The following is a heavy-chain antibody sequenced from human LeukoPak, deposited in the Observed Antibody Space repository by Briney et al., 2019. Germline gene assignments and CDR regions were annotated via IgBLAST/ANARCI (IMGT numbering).Heavy chain of an antibody. Sequence: PSETLSLTCAVYGGSFSGYYWSWIRQPPGKGLEWIGEINHSGSTNSNPSLKSRVTVSLDTSTSQVSLRLTSVTAADTAVYYCARYPFATPFDHWGRGILVTVSS. CDR2: INHSGST. CDR3: ARYPFATPFDH. D-gene: IGHD2-15*01. CDR1: GGSFSGYY. V-gene: IGHV4-34*01. J-gene: IGHJ4*02.